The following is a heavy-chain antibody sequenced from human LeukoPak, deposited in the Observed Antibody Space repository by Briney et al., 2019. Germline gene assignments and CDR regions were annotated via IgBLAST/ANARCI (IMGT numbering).Heavy chain of an antibody. CDR3: ATGETGPSYSAS. J-gene: IGHJ4*02. CDR1: GGSFSGYY. D-gene: IGHD1-14*01. CDR2: INHSGST. V-gene: IGHV4-34*01. Sequence: PSETLSLTCAVYGGSFSGYYWSWIRQPPGKGLEWSGEINHSGSTNYNPSLKSRVTISVDTSKNQFSLKLSSVTAADTAVSYCATGETGPSYSASWGQGTLVTVSS.